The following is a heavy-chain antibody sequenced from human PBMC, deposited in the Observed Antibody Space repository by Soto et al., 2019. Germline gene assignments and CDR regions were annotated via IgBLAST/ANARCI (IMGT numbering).Heavy chain of an antibody. CDR1: GYTLTELS. CDR3: ATAGYYDSSGFTFDY. J-gene: IGHJ4*02. CDR2: FDPEDGET. V-gene: IGHV1-24*01. D-gene: IGHD3-22*01. Sequence: ASVKVSCKVSGYTLTELSMHWVRQAPGKGLEWMGGFDPEDGETIYAQKFQGRVTMTEDTSTDTAYMELSSLRSEDTAGYYCATAGYYDSSGFTFDYWGQGTLVTVSS.